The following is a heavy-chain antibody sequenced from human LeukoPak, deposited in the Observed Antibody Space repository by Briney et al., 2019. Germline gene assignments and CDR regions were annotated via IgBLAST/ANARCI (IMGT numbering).Heavy chain of an antibody. Sequence: EPGGSLRLSCAASGFTFSSYEMNWVRQAPGKGLEWVSYISSSGSTIYYADSVKGRFTISRDNSKNALYLQMNSLRAEDTAVYYCAKGHGRLPRVDSDYWGQGALVTVSS. J-gene: IGHJ4*02. CDR1: GFTFSSYE. CDR3: AKGHGRLPRVDSDY. D-gene: IGHD3-16*01. V-gene: IGHV3-48*03. CDR2: ISSSGSTI.